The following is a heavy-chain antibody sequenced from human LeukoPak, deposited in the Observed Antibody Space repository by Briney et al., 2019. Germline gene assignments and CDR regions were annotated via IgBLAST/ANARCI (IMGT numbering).Heavy chain of an antibody. Sequence: GGSLRLSCAASGFTFSNYDMHWVRQAPGKGLEWVSAISSSSSYIYYADSIKGRFTISRDNAKNSLYLQMNSLRAEDTAVYYCARGSTIGDYDYWGQGTLVTVSS. J-gene: IGHJ4*02. V-gene: IGHV3-21*01. CDR1: GFTFSNYD. D-gene: IGHD3-9*01. CDR2: ISSSSSYI. CDR3: ARGSTIGDYDY.